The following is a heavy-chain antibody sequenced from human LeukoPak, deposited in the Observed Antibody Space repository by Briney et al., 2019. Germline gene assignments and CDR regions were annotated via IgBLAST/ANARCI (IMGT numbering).Heavy chain of an antibody. J-gene: IGHJ5*02. V-gene: IGHV1-18*01. CDR3: ARVSTSGYRDWLDP. CDR2: ISAYNGNT. D-gene: IGHD3-9*01. CDR1: GYTFTSYG. Sequence: ASVKVSCKASGYTFTSYGISWVRQAPGQGLEWMGWISAYNGNTNYAQKLQGRVTMTTDTSTSTAYMELSRLKFDDTAVYYCARVSTSGYRDWLDPWGQGTLVTVSS.